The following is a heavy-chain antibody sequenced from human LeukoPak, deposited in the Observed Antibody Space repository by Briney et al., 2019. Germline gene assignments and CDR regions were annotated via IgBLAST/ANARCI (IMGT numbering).Heavy chain of an antibody. V-gene: IGHV1-69*13. CDR2: IIPIFGTA. D-gene: IGHD3-3*01. J-gene: IGHJ5*02. CDR3: ARDTLYDFWSGHLFDP. Sequence: SVKVSCKASGGTLSSYAISWVRQAPGQGLEWMGGIIPIFGTANYAQKFQGRVTITADESTSTAYMELSSLRSEDTAVYYCARDTLYDFWSGHLFDPWGQGTLVTVSS. CDR1: GGTLSSYA.